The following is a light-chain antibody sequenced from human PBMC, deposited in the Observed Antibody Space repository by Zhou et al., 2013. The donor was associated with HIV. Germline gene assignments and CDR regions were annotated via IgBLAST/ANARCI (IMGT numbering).Light chain of an antibody. CDR3: LQHNSLPQT. Sequence: DIQMTQSPSSLSASVGDRVTITCRASQGIRNDLGWYQQKPGKAPKRLIYSASNLESGVPSRFTRGSGSGTEFTLTISSLQLEDFATYYCLQHNSLPQTFGQGTKVEIK. V-gene: IGKV1-17*01. J-gene: IGKJ1*01. CDR1: QGIRND. CDR2: SAS.